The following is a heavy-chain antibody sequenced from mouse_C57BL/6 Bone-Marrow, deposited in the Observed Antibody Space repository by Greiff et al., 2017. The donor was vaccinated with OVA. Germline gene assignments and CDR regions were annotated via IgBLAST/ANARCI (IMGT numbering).Heavy chain of an antibody. CDR3: TTVVGYFDV. CDR2: IDPENGDT. J-gene: IGHJ1*03. CDR1: GFNIKDDY. D-gene: IGHD1-1*01. Sequence: FHLHHSGADLVRPGASVKLSCTASGFNIKDDYMHWVKQRPEQGLEWIGWIDPENGDTEYASKFQGKATITADTSSNTAYLQLSSLTSEDTAVYYCTTVVGYFDVWGTGTTVTVSS. V-gene: IGHV14-4*01.